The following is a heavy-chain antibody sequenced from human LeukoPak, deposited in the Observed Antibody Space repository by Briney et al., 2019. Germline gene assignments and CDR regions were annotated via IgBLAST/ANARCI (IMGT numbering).Heavy chain of an antibody. J-gene: IGHJ4*02. Sequence: QPGGSLRLSCAASGFTFSGCAMHWVRQAPGKGLEWVAVMSYDGRHKYYADSVKGRFTISRDNSKNTPYLQMNSLRAEDTAVYYCVRESEYYFDHSASFDYWGQGTLVTVSS. D-gene: IGHD3-22*01. CDR1: GFTFSGCA. CDR3: VRESEYYFDHSASFDY. CDR2: MSYDGRHK. V-gene: IGHV3-30*04.